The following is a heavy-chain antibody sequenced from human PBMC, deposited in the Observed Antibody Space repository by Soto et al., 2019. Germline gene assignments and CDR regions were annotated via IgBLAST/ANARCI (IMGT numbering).Heavy chain of an antibody. Sequence: GESLKISCKGSGYSFTSYWISWVRQMPGKGLEWMGRIDPSDSYTRYSPSFQGQVTISADKSISTAYLQWSSLKASDTAMYYCARRKGYSSGWDGDYWGQGTLVTVSS. D-gene: IGHD6-19*01. CDR3: ARRKGYSSGWDGDY. CDR1: GYSFTSYW. J-gene: IGHJ4*02. CDR2: IDPSDSYT. V-gene: IGHV5-10-1*04.